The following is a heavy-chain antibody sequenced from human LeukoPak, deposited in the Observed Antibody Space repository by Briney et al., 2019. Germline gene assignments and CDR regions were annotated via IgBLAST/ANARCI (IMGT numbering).Heavy chain of an antibody. Sequence: GGSLRLSCAASGFTFSSYAMSWVRQAPGKGLEWVSAISGGGSSTYYVDSVKGRFTISRDNSDNTLYLQMNSLRVDDTAVYYCAKVRKWRDAFDIWGLGTMVTVSS. CDR3: AKVRKWRDAFDI. CDR1: GFTFSSYA. J-gene: IGHJ3*02. V-gene: IGHV3-23*01. D-gene: IGHD5-12*01. CDR2: ISGGGSST.